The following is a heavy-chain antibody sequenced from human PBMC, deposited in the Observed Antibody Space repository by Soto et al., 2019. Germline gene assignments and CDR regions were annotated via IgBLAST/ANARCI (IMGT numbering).Heavy chain of an antibody. J-gene: IGHJ6*02. Sequence: PSETLSLTCTVSGGSVSSGNYYWSWIRQPPGKGLEWIGYIYYSGSTNYNPSLKSRVTISVDTSKNLFSLKLSSVTAADTAVYYCAAAADHYYYYYGMDVWGQGTTVTVSS. CDR3: AAAADHYYYYYGMDV. CDR1: GGSVSSGNYY. V-gene: IGHV4-61*01. CDR2: IYYSGST. D-gene: IGHD6-13*01.